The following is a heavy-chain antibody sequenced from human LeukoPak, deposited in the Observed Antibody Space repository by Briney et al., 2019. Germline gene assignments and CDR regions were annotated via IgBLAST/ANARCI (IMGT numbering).Heavy chain of an antibody. CDR1: GGSISSSSYY. J-gene: IGHJ1*01. CDR3: ARLKYYYDSSGYRAEYFQH. D-gene: IGHD3-22*01. V-gene: IGHV4-39*07. Sequence: SETLSLTCSVSGGSISSSSYYWGWIRQPPGKGLEWIGSIFYSGSTYYKPSLKSRVTISVDTSKNQFSLKLSSVTAADTAVYYCARLKYYYDSSGYRAEYFQHWGQGTLVTVSS. CDR2: IFYSGST.